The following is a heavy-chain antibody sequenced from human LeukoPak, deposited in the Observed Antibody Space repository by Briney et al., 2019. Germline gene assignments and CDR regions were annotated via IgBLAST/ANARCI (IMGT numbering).Heavy chain of an antibody. CDR3: ARGPSGSDY. V-gene: IGHV1-2*06. CDR1: GYTFTGYY. J-gene: IGHJ4*02. CDR2: INPSSGGT. D-gene: IGHD3-10*01. Sequence: ASVTVSCTVSGYTFTGYYLHWLRQAPGQGLEWMGRINPSSGGTNYAQKFQGRVTMTRDTSINTAYMALSSLRSDDTALYYCARGPSGSDYWGQGTLVTVSS.